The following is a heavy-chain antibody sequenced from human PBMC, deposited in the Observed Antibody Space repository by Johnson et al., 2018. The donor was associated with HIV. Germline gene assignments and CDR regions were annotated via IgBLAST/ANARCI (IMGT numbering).Heavy chain of an antibody. V-gene: IGHV3-53*01. CDR2: IYSGGST. CDR1: GFTVSSNY. CDR3: ARDWDAFDI. Sequence: VQLVESGGGLIQPGGSLRLSCAASGFTVSSNYMSWVRQAPGKGLEWVSVIYSGGSTYYADPRKGRFTISRDNAKNSLYLQMNSLRAEDTAVYYCARDWDAFDIWGQGTMVTVSS. J-gene: IGHJ3*02.